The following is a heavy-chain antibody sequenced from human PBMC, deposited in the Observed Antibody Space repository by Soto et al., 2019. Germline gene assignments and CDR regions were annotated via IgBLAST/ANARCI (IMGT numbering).Heavy chain of an antibody. Sequence: SETLSLTCTISGGSISNYYWTWIRQTPGKGLEWIGYVYYSGNTNYNPSLKSRVTISVDTSKNQFSLKLSSVTAADTAVYYCARVHYDILTGYPQVYYYYYGMDVWGQGTTVTVSS. D-gene: IGHD3-9*01. J-gene: IGHJ6*02. CDR1: GGSISNYY. CDR3: ARVHYDILTGYPQVYYYYYGMDV. V-gene: IGHV4-59*08. CDR2: VYYSGNT.